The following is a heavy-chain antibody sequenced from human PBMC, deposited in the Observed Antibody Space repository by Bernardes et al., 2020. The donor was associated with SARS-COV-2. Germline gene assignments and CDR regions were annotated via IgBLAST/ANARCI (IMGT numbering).Heavy chain of an antibody. CDR1: GFTFSSYE. CDR3: ARDPSSWYYFDY. CDR2: ISSSGSTI. V-gene: IGHV3-48*03. Sequence: LRLSCAAFGFTFSSYEMNWVRQAPGKGLEWVSYISSSGSTIYYADSVKGRFTISRDNAKNSLYLQMNSLRAEDTAVYYCARDPSSWYYFDYWGQGTLVTVSS. D-gene: IGHD6-13*01. J-gene: IGHJ4*02.